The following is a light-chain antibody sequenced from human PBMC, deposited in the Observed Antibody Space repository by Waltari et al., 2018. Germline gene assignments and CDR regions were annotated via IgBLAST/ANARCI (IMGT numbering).Light chain of an antibody. J-gene: IGKJ3*01. CDR3: QHRGTWPLS. CDR2: DAS. V-gene: IGKV3-11*01. Sequence: EIVLTQSPATLSMSPGERATLSCRASQSVNKYLAWYQQRPGQAPRLLIYDASNRDPGIPARFSGSGSGTEFTLTISSLEPEDFALYYCQHRGTWPLSFGPGTTV. CDR1: QSVNKY.